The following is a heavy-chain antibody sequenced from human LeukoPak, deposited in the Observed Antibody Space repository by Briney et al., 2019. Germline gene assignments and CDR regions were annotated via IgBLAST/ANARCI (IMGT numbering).Heavy chain of an antibody. CDR3: AKDGGTMVRGAQYYFDY. V-gene: IGHV3-43D*03. CDR1: GFTFDDYA. CDR2: NSWDGGST. J-gene: IGHJ4*02. Sequence: GGSLRLSCAASGFTFDDYAMHWVRQAPGKGLEWVSLNSWDGGSTYYADSVKGRFTISRDNSKNSLYLQMNSLRAEDTALYYCAKDGGTMVRGAQYYFDYWGQGTLVTVSS. D-gene: IGHD3-10*01.